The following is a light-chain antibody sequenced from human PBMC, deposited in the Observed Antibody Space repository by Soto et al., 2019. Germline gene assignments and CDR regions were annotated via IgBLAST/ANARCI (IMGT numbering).Light chain of an antibody. J-gene: IGKJ5*01. CDR1: QSLLHSNGYNY. CDR2: LGS. CDR3: MQPLQTPPT. V-gene: IGKV2-28*01. Sequence: DXVXXQSPLSXPVXXXXXXXXXXXSSQSLLHSNGYNYLDWYMQKPGQSPQLLIYLGSNRASGVPDRFSGSVSGTDFTLEISKVEAEDVGVYYCMQPLQTPPTFGQGTRLEIK.